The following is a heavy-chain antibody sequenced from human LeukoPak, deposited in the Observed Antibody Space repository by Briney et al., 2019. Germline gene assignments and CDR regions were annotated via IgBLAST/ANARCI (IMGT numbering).Heavy chain of an antibody. D-gene: IGHD5-24*01. Sequence: GGSLRLSCAASGFPFSSYGMRWVRQTPGKGLEWIAVINGDGYMTYYADSVKGRFAVFRDSSQNTLYLQMSSLRVDDTAVYYCTKAQEMTHWFFDYWGRGALVTVTS. CDR1: GFPFSSYG. CDR3: TKAQEMTHWFFDY. CDR2: INGDGYMT. V-gene: IGHV3-23*01. J-gene: IGHJ2*01.